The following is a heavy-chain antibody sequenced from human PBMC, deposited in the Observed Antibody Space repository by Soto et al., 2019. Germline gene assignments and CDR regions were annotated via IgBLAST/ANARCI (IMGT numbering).Heavy chain of an antibody. D-gene: IGHD4-17*01. J-gene: IGHJ6*02. CDR3: AKTHGDYGDYYYYYGMDV. CDR1: GFTFSSYG. V-gene: IGHV3-30*18. CDR2: ISYDGSNK. Sequence: GGSLRLSCAASGFTFSSYGMHWVRQAPGKGLEWVAVISYDGSNKYYTDSVKGRFTISRDNSKNTLYLQMNSLRAEDTAVYYCAKTHGDYGDYYYYYGMDVWGQGTTVTVSS.